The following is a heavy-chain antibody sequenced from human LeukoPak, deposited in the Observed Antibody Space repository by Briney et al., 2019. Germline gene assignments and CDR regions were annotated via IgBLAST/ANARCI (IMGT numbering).Heavy chain of an antibody. Sequence: PSETLSLTCAVYGGSFSGYYWSWIRQPPGKGLEWIGEINHSGSTNYNPSLKSRVTISVDTSKNQFSLKLSSVTAADTAVYYCARGMTTVTTSNWFDPWGQGTLVTVSS. V-gene: IGHV4-34*01. CDR2: INHSGST. CDR3: ARGMTTVTTSNWFDP. D-gene: IGHD4-17*01. CDR1: GGSFSGYY. J-gene: IGHJ5*02.